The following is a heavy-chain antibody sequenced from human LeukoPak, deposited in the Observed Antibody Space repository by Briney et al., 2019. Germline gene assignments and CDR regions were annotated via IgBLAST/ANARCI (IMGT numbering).Heavy chain of an antibody. CDR1: GYTFTAYY. V-gene: IGHV1-2*02. J-gene: IGHJ4*02. CDR2: INPNSDGT. D-gene: IGHD3-22*01. CDR3: ARAPTYYYDSSGYYIDY. Sequence: ASVKVSCKASGYTFTAYYIHWVRQAPGQGLEWMGWINPNSDGTNYAQKFQGRVTVTRDTSISTAYMELRRLRSDDTAVYYCARAPTYYYDSSGYYIDYWGQGTLVTVSS.